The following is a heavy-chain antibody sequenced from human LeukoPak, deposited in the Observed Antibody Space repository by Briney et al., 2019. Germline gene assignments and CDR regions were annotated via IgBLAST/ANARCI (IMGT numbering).Heavy chain of an antibody. CDR2: IYPVDSDT. J-gene: IGHJ4*02. CDR3: ARNKDGYNRPFDY. CDR1: GYSYTNYW. V-gene: IGHV5-51*01. D-gene: IGHD5-24*01. Sequence: GESLKIFCKGSGYSYTNYWIGWVRQIPGEGLGWVGIIYPVDSDTRYSPSFQGQVTISADKSISTAYLQWSSLKASDTAMYYCARNKDGYNRPFDYWGQGTLVTVSS.